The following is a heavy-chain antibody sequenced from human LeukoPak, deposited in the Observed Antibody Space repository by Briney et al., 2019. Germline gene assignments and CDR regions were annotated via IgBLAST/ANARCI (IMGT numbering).Heavy chain of an antibody. J-gene: IGHJ4*02. CDR3: ARVPYTGAGPKPY. CDR2: IYSGSST. Sequence: GGSLSLSCAASTFTLSTYSMNWVRQAPGKGLECVLVIYSGSSTYYAHSVKGRFTIPRDNSRNTLYLQLTSLRAEDTAVYYCARVPYTGAGPKPYWGQGTLVTVCS. D-gene: IGHD1-26*01. CDR1: TFTLSTYS. V-gene: IGHV3-53*01.